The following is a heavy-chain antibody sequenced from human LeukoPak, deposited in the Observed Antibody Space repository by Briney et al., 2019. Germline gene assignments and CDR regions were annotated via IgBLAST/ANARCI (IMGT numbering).Heavy chain of an antibody. J-gene: IGHJ4*02. CDR2: IYYSGNT. V-gene: IGHV4-59*01. CDR1: GGSISNYY. Sequence: PSETVSLTCTVSGGSISNYYWSWIRQPPGKGLEWIGYIYYSGNTNYNPSLKSRVTISVDTSKNQFSLKLSSVTAADTAVYYCARDRYYGSGFHYFDYWGQGTLVTDSS. CDR3: ARDRYYGSGFHYFDY. D-gene: IGHD3-10*01.